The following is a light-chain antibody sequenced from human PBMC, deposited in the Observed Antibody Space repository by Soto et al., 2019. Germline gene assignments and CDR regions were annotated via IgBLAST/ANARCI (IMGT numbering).Light chain of an antibody. J-gene: IGKJ2*01. V-gene: IGKV3-20*01. Sequence: EIVLTQSPGTLSLSPGERATLSCRACQSVSSSYLAWYQQKPGQAPRLLIYGASSRATGIPDRFSGSGSGTDFTLTISRLEPEDFAVYYCQQRRGTFGQGTKLEIK. CDR1: QSVSSSY. CDR3: QQRRGT. CDR2: GAS.